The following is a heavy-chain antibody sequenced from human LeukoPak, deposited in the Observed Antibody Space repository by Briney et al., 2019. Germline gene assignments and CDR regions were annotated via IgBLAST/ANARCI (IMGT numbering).Heavy chain of an antibody. CDR2: IGGSGGST. V-gene: IGHV3-23*01. D-gene: IGHD3-22*01. CDR1: GFTFSSYA. J-gene: IGHJ4*02. CDR3: AKDLDYDSSGYSYYFDY. Sequence: PGGSLRLSCAASGFTFSSYAMSWVRQAPGKGLEWVSAIGGSGGSTYYADSVKGRFTISRDNSKNTLYLQMNSLRAEDTAVYYCAKDLDYDSSGYSYYFDYWGQGTLVTVSS.